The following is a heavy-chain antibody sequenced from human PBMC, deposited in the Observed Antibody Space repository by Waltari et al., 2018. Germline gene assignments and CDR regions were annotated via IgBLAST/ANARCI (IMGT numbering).Heavy chain of an antibody. CDR1: GYTFTSNW. V-gene: IGHV5-51*01. D-gene: IGHD6-6*01. CDR3: ARQSSQSLDY. Sequence: EVQLVQSGAELKKPGESLKISCKASGYTFTSNWIGWVRQLPGKGLEWMGIIFPADSDTRYSPSFQGQVTISVDKSVSTAYLQWSSLKASDTAMYYCARQSSQSLDYWGQGTLVTVSS. CDR2: IFPADSDT. J-gene: IGHJ4*02.